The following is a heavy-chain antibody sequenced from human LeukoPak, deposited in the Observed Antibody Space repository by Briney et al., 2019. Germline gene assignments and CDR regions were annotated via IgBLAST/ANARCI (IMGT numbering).Heavy chain of an antibody. CDR2: ISGYDGNT. D-gene: IGHD6-19*01. CDR3: ARSSAWYAGDLDY. CDR1: GYTFTSYG. Sequence: ASLEVSCKASGYTFTSYGISWERHAPGPGHELMGWISGYDGNTNYAQNLQGRVTMTTDTSPSTAYMELRSLRSDDTAVYYCARSSAWYAGDLDYWGQGTLVTVSS. V-gene: IGHV1-18*01. J-gene: IGHJ4*02.